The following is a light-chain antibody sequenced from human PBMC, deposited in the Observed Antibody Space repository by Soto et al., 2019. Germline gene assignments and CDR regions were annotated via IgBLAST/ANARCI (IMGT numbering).Light chain of an antibody. CDR3: QQYDSFSVT. CDR2: DAS. CDR1: QSISTW. J-gene: IGKJ1*01. Sequence: DIQMTQSPSTVSASVGDRVTITCRASQSISTWLAWYQQKPGKAPNLLIYDASTLESGGPPGFSGSGSGTEFTLTISSLQPDDSATYYCQQYDSFSVTFGQGTKVDIK. V-gene: IGKV1-5*01.